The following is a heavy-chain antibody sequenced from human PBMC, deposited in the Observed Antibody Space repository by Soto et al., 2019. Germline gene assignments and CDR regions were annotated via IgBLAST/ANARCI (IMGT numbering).Heavy chain of an antibody. D-gene: IGHD4-17*01. CDR3: ARLRRYGDYPYYYYYMDV. V-gene: IGHV5-51*01. J-gene: IGHJ6*03. Sequence: GESLKISCKGSGYSFTSYWIGWVRQMPGKGLEWMGIIYPGDSDTRYSPSFQGQVTISVDTSKNQFSLRLSSVTAADTAVYYCARLRRYGDYPYYYYYMDVWGKGTTVTVSS. CDR1: GYSFTSYW. CDR2: IYPGDSDT.